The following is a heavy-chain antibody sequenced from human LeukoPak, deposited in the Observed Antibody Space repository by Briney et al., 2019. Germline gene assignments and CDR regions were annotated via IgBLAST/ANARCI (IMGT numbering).Heavy chain of an antibody. V-gene: IGHV3-11*01. Sequence: PGESLRLSCAASRFVFTNYYMCWFRQTPGRGLDWIATISADGHTNYYADSAEGRFTISRDNSKDSFYLQMNSLRVEDTAMYYCTRDQMNYWGQGTLVTVSS. CDR1: RFVFTNYY. CDR3: TRDQMNY. CDR2: ISADGHTN. J-gene: IGHJ4*02. D-gene: IGHD5-24*01.